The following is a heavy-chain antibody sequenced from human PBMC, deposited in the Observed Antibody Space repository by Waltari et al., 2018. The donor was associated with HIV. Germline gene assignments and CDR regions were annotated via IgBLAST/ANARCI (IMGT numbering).Heavy chain of an antibody. Sequence: HVQLVESGGGVVQPGRSLRLSCAVSGFTLSYYAIHWVRQAPGKGLEWVAVISYDGSKKYYTDSVTGRFTISRDNSKNTVYVEMKGLRAEDTALYYCARGAYYDSSGYDDGMDVWDQGTTVTVSS. V-gene: IGHV3-30*10. CDR3: ARGAYYDSSGYDDGMDV. CDR2: ISYDGSKK. J-gene: IGHJ6*02. CDR1: GFTLSYYA. D-gene: IGHD3-22*01.